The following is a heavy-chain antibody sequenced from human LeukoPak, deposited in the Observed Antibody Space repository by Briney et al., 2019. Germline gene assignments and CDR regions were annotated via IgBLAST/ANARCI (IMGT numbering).Heavy chain of an antibody. Sequence: GRCLRPSRAAAGFTFSSYATPGVRQAPGRGLGWVAVIWYDGSNKYYADSVKGRFTISRDNSKNTLYLQMNSLRAEDTAVYYCARGEDTAMVMYYFDYWGQGTLVTVSS. CDR3: ARGEDTAMVMYYFDY. V-gene: IGHV3-33*01. CDR1: GFTFSSYA. J-gene: IGHJ4*02. CDR2: IWYDGSNK. D-gene: IGHD5-18*01.